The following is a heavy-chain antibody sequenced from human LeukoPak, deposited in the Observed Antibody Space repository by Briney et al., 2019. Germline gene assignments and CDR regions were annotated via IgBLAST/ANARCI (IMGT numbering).Heavy chain of an antibody. V-gene: IGHV4-59*01. J-gene: IGHJ6*02. CDR2: IYYSGST. CDR1: GGSISSYY. D-gene: IGHD4-11*01. Sequence: SETLSLTCTVSGGSISSYYWSWIRQPPGKGLEWIGYIYYSGSTNYNPSLKSRVTISVDTSKNQFSLKLSSVTAADTAVYYCARADDYSNYYYYGMDVWGQGTTVTVSS. CDR3: ARADDYSNYYYYGMDV.